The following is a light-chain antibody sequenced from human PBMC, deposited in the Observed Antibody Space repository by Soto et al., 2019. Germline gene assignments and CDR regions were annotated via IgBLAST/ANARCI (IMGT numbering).Light chain of an antibody. V-gene: IGKV3-20*01. CDR2: GTS. CDR1: QSVGSNY. J-gene: IGKJ2*01. Sequence: EIVLTQSPGTLSLSPGERATLSCRASQSVGSNYLAWYQQKPGQAPRLLIYGTSSRATGVPDRFSGSGSGTDFTLTISRLEPEDFAVYYCQQCGSSPNTFGQGTKLDIK. CDR3: QQCGSSPNT.